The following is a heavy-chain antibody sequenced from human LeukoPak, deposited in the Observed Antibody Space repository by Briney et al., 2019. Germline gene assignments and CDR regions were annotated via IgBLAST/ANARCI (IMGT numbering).Heavy chain of an antibody. J-gene: IGHJ3*02. D-gene: IGHD3-22*01. CDR1: GGSISSSNW. CDR3: ARVRTVVTHDAFDI. V-gene: IGHV4-4*02. Sequence: SETLSLTCAVSGGSISSSNWWRWVRQPPGKGLEWIGEIYHSGSTNYNPSLKSRVTISVDKSKNQFSLKLSSVTAADTAVYYCARVRTVVTHDAFDIWGQGTMVTVSS. CDR2: IYHSGST.